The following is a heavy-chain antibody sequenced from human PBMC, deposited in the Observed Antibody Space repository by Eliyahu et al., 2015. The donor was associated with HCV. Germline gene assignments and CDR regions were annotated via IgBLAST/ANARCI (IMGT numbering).Heavy chain of an antibody. CDR3: ATAGATTDYYYYTMDV. V-gene: IGHV1-8*01. CDR2: MXPKRGNT. D-gene: IGHD1-26*01. CDR1: TYTFATYD. Sequence: QVQLVQSGAEVKKPGASVKVSCKASTYTFATYDFNWVRQTTGRGLEGMGWMXPKRGNTXXAXKXXGRVTXXREPSTRTVFLELRSLRSEDTAVYFCATAGATTDYYYYTMDVWGQGTTVTVS. J-gene: IGHJ6*02.